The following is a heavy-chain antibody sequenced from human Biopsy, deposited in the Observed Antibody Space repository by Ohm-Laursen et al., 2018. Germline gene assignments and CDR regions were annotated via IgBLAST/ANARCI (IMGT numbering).Heavy chain of an antibody. J-gene: IGHJ6*02. CDR3: ARATNSTGWPYYYFYGMDV. CDR1: GDSISSYY. CDR2: VYNTGGT. Sequence: ETLSLTCSVSGDSISSYYWSWIRQPPGKGLQWIGYVYNTGGTNYNPSLKSRVTISVDTSKNQFSLKLRSVTAADTAVYYCARATNSTGWPYYYFYGMDVWGQGTTVTVSS. V-gene: IGHV4-59*01. D-gene: IGHD2/OR15-2a*01.